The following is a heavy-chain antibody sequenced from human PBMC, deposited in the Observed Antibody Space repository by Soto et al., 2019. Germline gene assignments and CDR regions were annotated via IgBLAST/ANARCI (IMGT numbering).Heavy chain of an antibody. D-gene: IGHD6-13*01. V-gene: IGHV1-18*04. CDR3: ALRSSKQTYYYYYGMDV. CDR2: ISAYNGNT. Sequence: GASVKVSCKASGYTFTSDGISWVRQAPGQGLEWMGWISAYNGNTKYAQKVQGRVTMTTDTSTSTAYMEVRSLRSEDTAVYYCALRSSKQTYYYYYGMDVWGQGTPVTVSS. J-gene: IGHJ6*02. CDR1: GYTFTSDG.